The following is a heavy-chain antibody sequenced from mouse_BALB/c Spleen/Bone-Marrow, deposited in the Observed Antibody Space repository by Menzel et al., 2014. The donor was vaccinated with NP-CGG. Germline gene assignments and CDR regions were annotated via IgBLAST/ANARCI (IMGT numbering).Heavy chain of an antibody. CDR3: ARSYGSSPFDY. J-gene: IGHJ2*01. CDR1: GFNIKDTY. Sequence: QESGAELVKPGASVKLSCTASGFNIKDTYMHWVKQRPEQGLEWIGRIDPANGNTKYDPKFQGKATITADTSSNTAYLQLSSLTSEDTAVYYCARSYGSSPFDYWGQGTTLTVSS. V-gene: IGHV14-3*02. CDR2: IDPANGNT. D-gene: IGHD1-1*01.